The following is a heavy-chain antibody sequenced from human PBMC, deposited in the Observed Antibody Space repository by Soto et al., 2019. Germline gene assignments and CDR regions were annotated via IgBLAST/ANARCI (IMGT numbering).Heavy chain of an antibody. CDR1: GFVFKNYE. CDR2: ISNSGNTI. D-gene: IGHD1-20*01. CDR3: ARDTDNRDYYYGLDV. J-gene: IGHJ6*02. V-gene: IGHV3-48*03. Sequence: PGGSLRLSCVASGFVFKNYEMNWVRQAPGKGLEWISYISNSGNTIYVADSMRGRFTISRDNAKNSLFLQMNSLRADDTAVYYCARDTDNRDYYYGLDVWGQGTTVTVSS.